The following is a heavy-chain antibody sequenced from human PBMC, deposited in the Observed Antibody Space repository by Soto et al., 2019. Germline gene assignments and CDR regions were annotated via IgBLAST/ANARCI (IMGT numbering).Heavy chain of an antibody. CDR3: GRGGGGGSARYFDY. V-gene: IGHV3-33*01. CDR1: GFTFSAHG. CDR2: IWYDGGTK. Sequence: QVQLVESGGGVVQPGRSLRLSCGVYGFTFSAHGMHRVRQAPGKGLEWVAVIWYDGGTKYHADSVEGRFTISRDNSKNLWYLQREGLRAGETALFYWGRGGGGGSARYFDYWGQGTPVTVSS. D-gene: IGHD6-25*01. J-gene: IGHJ4*02.